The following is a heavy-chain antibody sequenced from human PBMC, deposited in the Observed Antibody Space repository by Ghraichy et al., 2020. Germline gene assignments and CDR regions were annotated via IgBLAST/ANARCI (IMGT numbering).Heavy chain of an antibody. Sequence: GGSLRLSCAASGFTFSSYSMNWVRQAPGKGLEWVSSISSSSSYIYYADSVKGRFTISRDNAKNSLYLQMNSLRAEDTAVYYCARLLVAGTPYFDYWGQGTLVTVSS. D-gene: IGHD6-19*01. V-gene: IGHV3-21*01. J-gene: IGHJ4*02. CDR1: GFTFSSYS. CDR3: ARLLVAGTPYFDY. CDR2: ISSSSSYI.